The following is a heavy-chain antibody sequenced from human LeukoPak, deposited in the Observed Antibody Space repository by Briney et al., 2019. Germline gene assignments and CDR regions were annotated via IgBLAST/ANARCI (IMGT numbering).Heavy chain of an antibody. J-gene: IGHJ4*02. V-gene: IGHV4-34*01. D-gene: IGHD5-18*01. CDR3: ATKMGPIQLWNLMAFDY. CDR1: GGSFSGYY. Sequence: PSETLSLTCAVYGGSFSGYYWSWIRQPPGKGLEWIGEINHSGSTNYNPSLKSRVTISVDTSKNQFSLKLSSVTAADTAVYYCATKMGPIQLWNLMAFDYWGQGTLVTVSS. CDR2: INHSGST.